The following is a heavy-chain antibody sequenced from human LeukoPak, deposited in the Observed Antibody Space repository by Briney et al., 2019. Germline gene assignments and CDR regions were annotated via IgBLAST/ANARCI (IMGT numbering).Heavy chain of an antibody. Sequence: GGSLRLSCAGSEFTFSDYWMTWVRQAPGKGLEWVANIKQDGSEKYYVDSVKGRFTISRDNAKNSLYLQMNSLRAEDTAVYYCASLSNSWYQTYAGFQHWGQGTLVTVSS. CDR2: IKQDGSEK. J-gene: IGHJ1*01. D-gene: IGHD6-13*01. V-gene: IGHV3-7*01. CDR1: EFTFSDYW. CDR3: ASLSNSWYQTYAGFQH.